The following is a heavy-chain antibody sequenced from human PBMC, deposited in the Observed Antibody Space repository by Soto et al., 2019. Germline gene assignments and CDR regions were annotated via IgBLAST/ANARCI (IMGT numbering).Heavy chain of an antibody. CDR1: GGSINNRYW. CDR2: IYHSGST. Sequence: SETLSVTNSVSGGSINNRYWWSWVRQSPGKGLEWIGEIYHSGSTNYNPSLKSRVTISVDKSKNQFSLNLSSVTAADTAVYYCAREQNGSGNYYTRYFDYWGQGTLVSVSS. CDR3: AREQNGSGNYYTRYFDY. D-gene: IGHD3-10*01. V-gene: IGHV4-4*02. J-gene: IGHJ4*02.